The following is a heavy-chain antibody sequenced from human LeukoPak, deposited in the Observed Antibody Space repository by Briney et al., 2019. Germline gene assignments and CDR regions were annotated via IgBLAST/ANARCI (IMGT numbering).Heavy chain of an antibody. V-gene: IGHV1-46*01. CDR1: GYTFTSYY. D-gene: IGHD6-6*01. J-gene: IGHJ6*02. CDR2: INPSGGST. Sequence: ASVKVSCKASGYTFTSYYMHWVRQAPGQGLEGMGIINPSGGSTSYAQKFQGRVTMTRDTSTSTVYMELSSLRSEDTAVYYCARDFSPPSSSSKQSYYYGMDVWGQGTTVTVSS. CDR3: ARDFSPPSSSSKQSYYYGMDV.